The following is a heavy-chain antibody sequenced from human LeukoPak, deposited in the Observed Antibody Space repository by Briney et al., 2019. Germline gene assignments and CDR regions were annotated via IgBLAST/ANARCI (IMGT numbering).Heavy chain of an antibody. J-gene: IGHJ4*02. CDR2: IYYSGST. D-gene: IGHD3-10*01. V-gene: IGHV4-31*03. Sequence: PSETLSLTCTVSGGSISSGGYYWSWIRQHPGKGLEWIGYIYYSGSTYYNPSLESRVTISVDTSKNQFSLKLSSVTAADTAVYYCASEDYYGSGVFDYWGQGTLVTVSS. CDR3: ASEDYYGSGVFDY. CDR1: GGSISSGGYY.